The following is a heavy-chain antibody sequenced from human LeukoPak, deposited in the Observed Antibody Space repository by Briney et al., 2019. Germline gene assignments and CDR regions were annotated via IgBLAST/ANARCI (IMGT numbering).Heavy chain of an antibody. CDR1: GYSISSGGY. CDR3: VRLSVISPHRYFDL. D-gene: IGHD4-23*01. Sequence: SETLSLTCSVSGYSISSGGYWGWIRQPPGKGLEWIGVNYDSGRTQYNPSLKSRVAISVDPSKNQVSLKLTSVTAADTAVYYCVRLSVISPHRYFDLWGRGTQVTVFS. J-gene: IGHJ2*01. V-gene: IGHV4-38-2*01. CDR2: NYDSGRT.